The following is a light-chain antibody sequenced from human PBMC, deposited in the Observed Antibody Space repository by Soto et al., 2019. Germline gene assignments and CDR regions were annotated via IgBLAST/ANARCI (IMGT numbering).Light chain of an antibody. CDR1: RSVGSK. V-gene: IGKV3-15*01. CDR3: QQYNNWPPIT. CDR2: GAS. Sequence: EIEMTQSPASLSVSPGERATLSCRASRSVGSKIAWYQQKPGQAPRLLIYGASTRATAIPARTSGSRSGTEFTLTISSLQSEDFAVYYGQQYNNWPPITVGPGTRREIK. J-gene: IGKJ5*01.